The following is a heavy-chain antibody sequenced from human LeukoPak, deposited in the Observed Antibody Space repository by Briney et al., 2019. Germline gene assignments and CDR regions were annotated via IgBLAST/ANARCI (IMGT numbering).Heavy chain of an antibody. D-gene: IGHD4-17*01. V-gene: IGHV1-58*02. CDR1: GFTFTSSA. Sequence: GTSVKVSCKASGFTFTSSAMQWVRQARGQRLEWIGWIVVGSGNTNYAQKFQERVTTTRDMSTSTAYMELSSLRSEDTAVYYCAADRSYYGDSTLAFDIWGQGTMVTVSS. J-gene: IGHJ3*02. CDR2: IVVGSGNT. CDR3: AADRSYYGDSTLAFDI.